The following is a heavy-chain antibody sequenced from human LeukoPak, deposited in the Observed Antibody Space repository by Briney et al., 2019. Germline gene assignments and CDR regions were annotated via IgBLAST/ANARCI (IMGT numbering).Heavy chain of an antibody. J-gene: IGHJ3*02. CDR1: GFAVSSNY. D-gene: IGHD3-10*01. CDR2: IYSGGNT. Sequence: PGGSLRLSCAASGFAVSSNYMSWVRQAPGQGLEWVSVIYSGGNTYYGDSVKGRFTISRDNSRNTLYLQMNSVSAEDTAVYYCARAFGPRNAFDIWGQGTMVTVSS. V-gene: IGHV3-66*02. CDR3: ARAFGPRNAFDI.